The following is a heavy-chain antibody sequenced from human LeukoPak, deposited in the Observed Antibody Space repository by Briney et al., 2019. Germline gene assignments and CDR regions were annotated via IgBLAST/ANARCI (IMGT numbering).Heavy chain of an antibody. CDR1: GYTFTGYY. D-gene: IGHD2-15*01. CDR3: ARGLGTAATLYYMDV. V-gene: IGHV1-8*03. CDR2: MNPNSGNT. J-gene: IGHJ6*03. Sequence: GASVKVSCKASGYTFTGYYMHWVRQAPGQGLEWMGWMNPNSGNTDYAQKFQGRVTITRNTSISTAYMELSSLRSEDTAVYYCARGLGTAATLYYMDVWGKGTTVTVSS.